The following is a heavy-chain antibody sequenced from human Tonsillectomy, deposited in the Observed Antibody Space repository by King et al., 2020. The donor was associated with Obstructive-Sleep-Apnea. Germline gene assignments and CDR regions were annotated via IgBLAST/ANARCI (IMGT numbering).Heavy chain of an antibody. V-gene: IGHV3-30*04. J-gene: IGHJ6*02. CDR2: ISSDASNK. CDR3: TRGGDIVVGPDYYYYYGMDV. D-gene: IGHD2-2*01. Sequence: VQLVESGGGVVQPGRSLRLSCAASGFNFSTYGMHWVRQAPGKGLEWVALISSDASNKYYADSVKGRFTISRDNSKNTLYLRVNSLRAEDTAVYFCTRGGDIVVGPDYYYYYGMDVWGQGTTVAVSS. CDR1: GFNFSTYG.